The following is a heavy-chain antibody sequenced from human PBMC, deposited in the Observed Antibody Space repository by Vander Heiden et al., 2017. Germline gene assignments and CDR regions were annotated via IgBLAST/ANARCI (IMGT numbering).Heavy chain of an antibody. CDR2: ISAYNGNT. CDR1: GYTFTSYG. D-gene: IGHD4-4*01. V-gene: IGHV1-18*04. CDR3: ARAPRSNYVSAGSMDV. Sequence: QVQLVQSGAEVKKPGASVKVYCKASGYTFTSYGISWVRQAPGQGLEWMGWISAYNGNTNYAQKLQGRVTMTTDTSTSTAYMELRSLRSDDTAVYYCARAPRSNYVSAGSMDVWGQGTTVTVSS. J-gene: IGHJ6*02.